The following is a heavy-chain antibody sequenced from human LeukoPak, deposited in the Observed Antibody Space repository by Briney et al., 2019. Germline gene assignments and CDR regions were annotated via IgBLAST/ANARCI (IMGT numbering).Heavy chain of an antibody. CDR2: IWFDGNNK. Sequence: PGGSLRLSCAASGFTFSTYVMHWVRQAPGKGLEWVTVIWFDGNNKYYADSVKGRFTISRDNSKNTLYLQMNSLRAGDTAVYYCARVFRNAFDIWGQGTLVTVSS. CDR3: ARVFRNAFDI. J-gene: IGHJ3*02. V-gene: IGHV3-33*01. CDR1: GFTFSTYV. D-gene: IGHD2-21*01.